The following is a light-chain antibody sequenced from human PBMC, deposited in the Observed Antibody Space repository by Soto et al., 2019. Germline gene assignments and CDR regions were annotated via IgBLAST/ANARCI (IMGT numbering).Light chain of an antibody. V-gene: IGKV3-15*01. CDR2: GAS. CDR1: QSVSSN. Sequence: EIVMTQSPATLSVSPGERATLSCRASQSVSSNLAWYQQKPGQAPRLLIYGASTRATGIPDRFSGSGSGTEFTLTISSQQSEDFAVYYCQQYKNWPPITFGQGTKLEIK. CDR3: QQYKNWPPIT. J-gene: IGKJ2*01.